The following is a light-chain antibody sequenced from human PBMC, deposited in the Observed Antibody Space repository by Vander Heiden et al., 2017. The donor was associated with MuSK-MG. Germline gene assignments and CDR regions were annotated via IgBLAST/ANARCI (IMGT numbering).Light chain of an antibody. CDR1: SLRSFY. CDR3: DSRDSSGNNRLWV. V-gene: IGLV3-19*01. Sequence: SSELTQDPAVSVALGQTVSSTCRGDSLRSFYASWYQQKPGQAPVLAIYGKNNRRLRCPGRLAGSSSVKTASWTITGAQAEDEADYYCDSRDSSGNNRLWVFGGGTKLTVL. J-gene: IGLJ3*02. CDR2: GKN.